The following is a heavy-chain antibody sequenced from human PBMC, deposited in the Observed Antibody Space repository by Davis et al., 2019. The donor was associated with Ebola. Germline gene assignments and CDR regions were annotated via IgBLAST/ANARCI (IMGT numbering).Heavy chain of an antibody. J-gene: IGHJ6*02. CDR3: AFPGGGLGYDFGYFHAMGV. Sequence: SVKVSCKASGGSFNNFAISWVRQAPGQGLEWMGGIIPLFRTPHYARKFQGRLTITADESTTTAYMELYSLRSEDTAVYYCAFPGGGLGYDFGYFHAMGVWGQGTTVTVSS. CDR1: GGSFNNFA. D-gene: IGHD5-12*01. CDR2: IIPLFRTP. V-gene: IGHV1-69*13.